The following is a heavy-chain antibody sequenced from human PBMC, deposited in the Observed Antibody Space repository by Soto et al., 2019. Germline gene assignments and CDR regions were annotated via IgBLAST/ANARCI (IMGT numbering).Heavy chain of an antibody. CDR2: ISSSSIYI. CDR1: GFTFSSYS. V-gene: IGHV3-21*01. J-gene: IGHJ4*02. CDR3: ASHSSSSLN. D-gene: IGHD6-6*01. Sequence: EVQLVESGGGLVKPGGSLRLSCAASGFTFSSYSMNWVRQAAVKGLEWVSSISSSSIYIYYADSVKGRLTISRDNAKNSLYLQMNSLRAEDTAVYYCASHSSSSLNWGEGTLVTVSS.